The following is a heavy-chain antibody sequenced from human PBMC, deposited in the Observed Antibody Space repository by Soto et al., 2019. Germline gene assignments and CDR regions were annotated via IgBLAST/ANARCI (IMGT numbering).Heavy chain of an antibody. CDR1: GGTFSSYA. CDR3: ARNVIVGATPFDY. J-gene: IGHJ4*02. D-gene: IGHD1-26*01. CDR2: IIPIFGTA. Sequence: SVKVSCKASGGTFSSYAISWVRQAPGQGLEWMGGIIPIFGTANYAQKFQGRVTITADKSTSTAYMELSSLRSEDTAVYYCARNVIVGATPFDYWGQGALVTVSS. V-gene: IGHV1-69*06.